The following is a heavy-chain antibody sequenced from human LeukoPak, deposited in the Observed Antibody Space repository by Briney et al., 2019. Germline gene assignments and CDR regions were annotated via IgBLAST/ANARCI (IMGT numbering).Heavy chain of an antibody. CDR3: VRDSNLSCSGGSCYFGAFDI. J-gene: IGHJ3*02. CDR2: ISSSGSTI. Sequence: GGSLRLSCAASGFTFSSYEMNWVRQAPGKGLEWVSYISSSGSTIYYADSVKGRFTISRDNAKNSLYLQMNSLRAEDTAVYYCVRDSNLSCSGGSCYFGAFDIWGQGTMVTVSS. CDR1: GFTFSSYE. V-gene: IGHV3-48*03. D-gene: IGHD2-15*01.